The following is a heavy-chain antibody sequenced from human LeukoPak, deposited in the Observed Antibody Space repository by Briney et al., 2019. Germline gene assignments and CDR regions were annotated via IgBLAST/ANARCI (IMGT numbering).Heavy chain of an antibody. CDR1: GGSISSSSYY. Sequence: SETLSLTCTVSGGSISSSSYYWSWIRQPPGKGLEWIGYIYYSGSTNYNPSLKSRVTISVDTSKNQFSLKLSSVTAADTAVYYGARVKAAAADTPPSVVDNAYYYYYMDVWGKGTTVTVSS. CDR3: ARVKAAAADTPPSVVDNAYYYYYMDV. J-gene: IGHJ6*03. D-gene: IGHD6-13*01. V-gene: IGHV4-61*01. CDR2: IYYSGST.